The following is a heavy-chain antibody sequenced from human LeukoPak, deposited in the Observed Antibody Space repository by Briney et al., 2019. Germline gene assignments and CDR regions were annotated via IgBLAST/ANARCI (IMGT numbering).Heavy chain of an antibody. J-gene: IGHJ4*02. D-gene: IGHD2-21*02. CDR2: IKSKTDGGTT. Sequence: GGSLRLSCAASGVTLSNAWMSWVRQAPGKGLEWVSRIKSKTDGGTTDYAAPVKGRFTISRDDSKNTLYLQMNSLKTEDTAVYYCTTGAYCGGDCYLDYWGQGTLVTVSS. CDR3: TTGAYCGGDCYLDY. V-gene: IGHV3-15*01. CDR1: GVTLSNAW.